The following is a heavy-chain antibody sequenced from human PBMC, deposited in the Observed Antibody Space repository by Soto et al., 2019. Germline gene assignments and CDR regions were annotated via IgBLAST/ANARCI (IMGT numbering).Heavy chain of an antibody. CDR2: IFPGDSDT. Sequence: AESLKISCNGSGYNFANYWIGWVRQMPGKGLEWMGMIFPGDSDTKNSPSLQGQITMSVDKSDSSAYLQWRSLKASDTAMYYCAAGYTTGPDAFDIWGQGTMVTVSS. CDR1: GYNFANYW. CDR3: AAGYTTGPDAFDI. D-gene: IGHD6-13*01. J-gene: IGHJ3*02. V-gene: IGHV5-51*01.